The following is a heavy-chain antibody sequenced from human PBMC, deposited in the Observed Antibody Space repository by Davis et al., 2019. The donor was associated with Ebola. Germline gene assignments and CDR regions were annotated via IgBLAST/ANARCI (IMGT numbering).Heavy chain of an antibody. CDR2: ISWNSGSI. Sequence: SLKISCAASGFTFSSYAMHWVRQAPGKGLEWVSGISWNSGSIGYADSVKGRFTISRDNAKNSLYLQMNSLRAEDTALYYCAKDWAAAGRYHFDYWGQGTLVTVSS. CDR1: GFTFSSYA. D-gene: IGHD6-13*01. CDR3: AKDWAAAGRYHFDY. V-gene: IGHV3-9*01. J-gene: IGHJ4*02.